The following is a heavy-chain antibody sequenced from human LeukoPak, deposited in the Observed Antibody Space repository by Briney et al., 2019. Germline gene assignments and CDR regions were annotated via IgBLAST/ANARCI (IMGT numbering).Heavy chain of an antibody. CDR3: ARDNVIPLLGTYYMDV. CDR1: GGSISSSNYY. J-gene: IGHJ6*03. Sequence: SETLSLTCTVSGGSISSSNYYWGWIRQPPGKGLDWMGYIYYSGSTNYNPSLKSRVTISVDTSKNQFSLKLSSVTAADTAVYYCARDNVIPLLGTYYMDVWGKGTTVTVSS. D-gene: IGHD2-2*02. V-gene: IGHV4-61*01. CDR2: IYYSGST.